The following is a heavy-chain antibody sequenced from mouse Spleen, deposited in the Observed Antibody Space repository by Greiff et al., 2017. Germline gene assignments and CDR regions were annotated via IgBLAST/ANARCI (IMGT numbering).Heavy chain of an antibody. D-gene: IGHD4-1*01. CDR3: ARDGLGRGDY. J-gene: IGHJ2*01. V-gene: IGHV1-59*01. Sequence: QVQLQQPGAELVRPGTSVKLSCKASGYTFTSYWMHWVKQRPGQGLEWIGVIDPSDSYTNYNQKFKGKATLTVDTSSSTAYMQLSSLTSEDSAVYYCARDGLGRGDYGGQGTTLTVSS. CDR2: IDPSDSYT. CDR1: GYTFTSYW.